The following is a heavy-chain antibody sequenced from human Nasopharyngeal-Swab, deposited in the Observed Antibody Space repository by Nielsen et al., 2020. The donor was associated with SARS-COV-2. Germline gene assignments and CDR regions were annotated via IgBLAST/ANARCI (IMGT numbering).Heavy chain of an antibody. CDR3: ARSVGSYHGQGAFDI. D-gene: IGHD1-26*01. V-gene: IGHV3-49*01. CDR2: IRSKTYGGAP. Sequence: GGSLRLSCTTSGFTFGDYAMSWFRQAPGKGLEWVGFIRSKTYGGAPEYAASVKGRFTVSRDGAESIAYLQMNSLQTEDTAVYSCARSVGSYHGQGAFDIWGQGTMVTVSS. J-gene: IGHJ3*02. CDR1: GFTFGDYA.